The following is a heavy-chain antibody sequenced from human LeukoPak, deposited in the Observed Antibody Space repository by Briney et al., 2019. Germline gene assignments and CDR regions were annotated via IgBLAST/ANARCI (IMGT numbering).Heavy chain of an antibody. J-gene: IGHJ5*02. CDR2: INHSGST. Sequence: WETLSLTCAVYGWSFSGYYWSWIRQPPGKGLEWIGEINHSGSTHYNPSLKSRVTISVDTSKNQFYLKLSSVTAADTAVYYCASYVGSGWYPWFDPWGQGTLVTVSS. D-gene: IGHD6-19*01. CDR1: GWSFSGYY. V-gene: IGHV4-34*01. CDR3: ASYVGSGWYPWFDP.